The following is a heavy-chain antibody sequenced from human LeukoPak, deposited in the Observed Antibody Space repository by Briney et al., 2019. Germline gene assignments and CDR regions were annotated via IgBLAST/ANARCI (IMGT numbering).Heavy chain of an antibody. D-gene: IGHD1-1*01. CDR1: GFTFSSYS. V-gene: IGHV3-21*01. CDR3: AREELERRNAFNI. Sequence: PGGSLRLSCAASGFTFSSYSMNWVRQAPGKGLEWVSSISSSSSYIYYADSVKGRFTISRDNAKNSLYLQMNSLRAEDTAVYYCAREELERRNAFNIWGQGTMVTVSS. CDR2: ISSSSSYI. J-gene: IGHJ3*02.